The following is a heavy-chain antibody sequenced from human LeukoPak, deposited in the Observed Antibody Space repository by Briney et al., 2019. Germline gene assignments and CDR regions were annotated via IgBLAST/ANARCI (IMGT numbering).Heavy chain of an antibody. CDR2: ISYDGSNK. Sequence: GGSLRLSCAASGFTFSSYGMHWVRQAPGKVLEWVAVISYDGSNKYYADSVKGRFTISRDNSKNTLYLQMNSLRAEDTAVYYCAKHSITMVRGVKHSWFDPRGQGTLVTVSS. CDR3: AKHSITMVRGVKHSWFDP. CDR1: GFTFSSYG. V-gene: IGHV3-30*18. J-gene: IGHJ5*02. D-gene: IGHD3-10*01.